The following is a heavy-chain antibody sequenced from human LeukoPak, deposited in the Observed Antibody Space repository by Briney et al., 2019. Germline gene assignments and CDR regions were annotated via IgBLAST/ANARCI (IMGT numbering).Heavy chain of an antibody. CDR3: ARDLGVVTAYDDAFDI. CDR1: GYTFTGYY. Sequence: GASVKVSCKASGYTFTGYYMHWVRQAPGQGLEWMGWINPNSGGTNYAQKFQGRVTMTRDTSISTAYMELSRLRSDDTAVYYCARDLGVVTAYDDAFDIWGQGTMVTVSS. D-gene: IGHD2-21*02. CDR2: INPNSGGT. J-gene: IGHJ3*02. V-gene: IGHV1-2*02.